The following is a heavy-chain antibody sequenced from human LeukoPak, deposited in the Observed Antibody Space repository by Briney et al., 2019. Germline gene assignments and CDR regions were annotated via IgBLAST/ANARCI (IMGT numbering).Heavy chain of an antibody. D-gene: IGHD6-13*01. V-gene: IGHV3-30-3*01. J-gene: IGHJ4*02. CDR3: ARVGGGSSWYYFDY. Sequence: GRSLRLSCAASGFTFSSYAMHWVRQAPGKGLEWLAVISYDGSNKYYADSVKGRFTISRDNSKNTLYLQMNSLRAEDTAVYYCARVGGGSSWYYFDYGGQGTLVSVSS. CDR1: GFTFSSYA. CDR2: ISYDGSNK.